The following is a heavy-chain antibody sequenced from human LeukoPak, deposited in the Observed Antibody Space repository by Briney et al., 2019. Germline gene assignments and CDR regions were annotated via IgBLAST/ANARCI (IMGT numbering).Heavy chain of an antibody. J-gene: IGHJ6*02. V-gene: IGHV1-8*01. CDR3: ARLRFLGLYYGMDV. CDR1: GYTFTSYD. D-gene: IGHD3-3*01. CDR2: MNPNSGNT. Sequence: GASVKVSCKASGYTFTSYDINWVRQATGQGLEWMGWMNPNSGNTGYAQKFQGRVTITRNTSISTAYMELSSLRSEDTAVYYCARLRFLGLYYGMDVWGQGTTVTVSS.